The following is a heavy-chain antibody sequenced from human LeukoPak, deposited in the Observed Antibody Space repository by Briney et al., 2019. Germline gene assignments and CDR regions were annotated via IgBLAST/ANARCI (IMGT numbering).Heavy chain of an antibody. CDR2: ISGDGGST. Sequence: PRGSLRLSCAASGFTFDDYAMHWVRQAPGKGLEWVSLISGDGGSTYYADSVKGRFTISRDNSKNSLYLQMNSLRTEDTALYYCAKDIKSSTIFDYWGQGTLVTVSS. CDR1: GFTFDDYA. CDR3: AKDIKSSTIFDY. J-gene: IGHJ4*02. D-gene: IGHD5-24*01. V-gene: IGHV3-43*02.